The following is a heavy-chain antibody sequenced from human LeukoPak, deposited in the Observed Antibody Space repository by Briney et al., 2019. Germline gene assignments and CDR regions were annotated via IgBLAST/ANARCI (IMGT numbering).Heavy chain of an antibody. CDR2: ITGDIGGAGRT. D-gene: IGHD3-16*01. Sequence: GGSLRLSCVGSGFSFNSYAMSWVRQPPGKGLEWVSAITGDIGGAGRTYYGDSVKGRFIISRGNSKNTLSLQVSSLRVEDTAIYYCAKGKINHDGAFDIWGQGTMVTVSS. CDR1: GFSFNSYA. V-gene: IGHV3-23*01. CDR3: AKGKINHDGAFDI. J-gene: IGHJ3*02.